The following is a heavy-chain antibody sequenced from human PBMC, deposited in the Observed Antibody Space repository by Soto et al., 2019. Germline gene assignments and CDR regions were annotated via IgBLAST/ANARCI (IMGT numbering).Heavy chain of an antibody. J-gene: IGHJ4*02. Sequence: PGGSPRLSCAASGFTFSDYYMSWIRQAPGKGLEWVSYISRSGSPIYYADSVKGRFTISRDNAKNSLYLQMNSLRAEDTAVYYCARVSTVTGTSGQNDYWGQGTLVTVAS. CDR3: ARVSTVTGTSGQNDY. V-gene: IGHV3-11*01. D-gene: IGHD1-20*01. CDR1: GFTFSDYY. CDR2: ISRSGSPI.